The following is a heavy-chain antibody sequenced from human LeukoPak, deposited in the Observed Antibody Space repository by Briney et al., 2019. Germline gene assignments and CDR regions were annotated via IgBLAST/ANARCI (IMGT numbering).Heavy chain of an antibody. V-gene: IGHV3-23*01. CDR1: GFTFSSYA. D-gene: IGHD3-16*01. Sequence: GGSLRLSCAVSGFTFSSYAMSWVRQAPGKGLEWVSAISGGGTSSYYADSVKGRFTISRDNSKNTLYVQMDSLRAEDTAVYYCAKRIGGVNSFDHWGQGTLVTVSS. CDR3: AKRIGGVNSFDH. J-gene: IGHJ4*02. CDR2: ISGGGTSS.